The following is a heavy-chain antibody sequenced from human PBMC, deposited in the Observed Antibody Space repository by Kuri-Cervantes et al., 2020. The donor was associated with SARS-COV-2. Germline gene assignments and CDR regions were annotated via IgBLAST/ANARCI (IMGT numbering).Heavy chain of an antibody. CDR2: IWYDGSNK. V-gene: IGHV3-33*01. J-gene: IGHJ4*02. CDR1: GFTFSSYG. CDR3: ARVGLGGDFDY. D-gene: IGHD3-16*01. Sequence: GESLKISCAASGFTFSSYGMHWVRQAPGKGLEWVAVIWYDGSNKYYADSVKGRFTISRDNAKNSLYLQMNSLRAEDTAVYYCARVGLGGDFDYWGQGTLVTVSS.